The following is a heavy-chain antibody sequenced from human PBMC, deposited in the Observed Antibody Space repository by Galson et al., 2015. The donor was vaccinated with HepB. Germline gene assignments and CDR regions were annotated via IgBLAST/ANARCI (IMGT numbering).Heavy chain of an antibody. CDR1: GFTFSSYW. V-gene: IGHV3-7*03. Sequence: SLRLSCAASGFTFSSYWMSWVRQAPGKGLEWVANIKQDGSEKYYVDSVKGRFTISRDNAKNSLYLQMNSLRAEDTAVYYCARDNTLKYSSSSSFWHYYGMDVWGQGTTVTVSS. CDR2: IKQDGSEK. D-gene: IGHD6-6*01. J-gene: IGHJ6*02. CDR3: ARDNTLKYSSSSSFWHYYGMDV.